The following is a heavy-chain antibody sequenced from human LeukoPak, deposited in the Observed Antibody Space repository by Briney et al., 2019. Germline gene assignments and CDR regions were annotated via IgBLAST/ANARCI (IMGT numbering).Heavy chain of an antibody. V-gene: IGHV3-23*01. CDR3: ARDGYSSSWYAGLGYMDV. D-gene: IGHD6-13*01. Sequence: GGSLRLSCAASGFTFSSYAMSWVRQAPGKGLEWVSVISGSGGSTYYADSVKGRFTISRDNAKNSLYLQMNSLRAEDTAVYYCARDGYSSSWYAGLGYMDVWGKGTTVTISS. J-gene: IGHJ6*03. CDR1: GFTFSSYA. CDR2: ISGSGGST.